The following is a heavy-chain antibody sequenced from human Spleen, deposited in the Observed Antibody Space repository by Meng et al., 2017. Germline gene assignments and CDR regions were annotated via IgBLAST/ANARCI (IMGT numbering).Heavy chain of an antibody. Sequence: VQLRQAVPGLVNPSESLSPTCGVYNRSFSGHYWSCISQPAGKGLEWIGKIHQIGSTTYNPSLKSRVTMSVETSKNQFSLNLRSVTAADTAVYYCARGPTTMAHDCDYWGQGTLVTVSS. V-gene: IGHV4-34*10. CDR1: NRSFSGHY. J-gene: IGHJ4*02. D-gene: IGHD4-11*01. CDR2: IHQIGST. CDR3: ARGPTTMAHDCDY.